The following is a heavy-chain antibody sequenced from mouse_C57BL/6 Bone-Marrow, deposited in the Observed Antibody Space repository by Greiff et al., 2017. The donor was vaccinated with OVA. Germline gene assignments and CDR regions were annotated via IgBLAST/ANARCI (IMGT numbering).Heavy chain of an antibody. V-gene: IGHV1-64*01. D-gene: IGHD2-3*01. CDR3: ARSAGYYPYYFDD. Sequence: VQLQQPGAELVKPGASVKLSCKASGYTFTSYWMHWVKQRPGQGLEWIGMIHPNSGSTNYNEKFKSKATLTVDTSSSTAYMQRSCLTSEASEVSDGARSAGYYPYYFDDWGQGTTLTVSS. CDR2: IHPNSGST. CDR1: GYTFTSYW. J-gene: IGHJ2*01.